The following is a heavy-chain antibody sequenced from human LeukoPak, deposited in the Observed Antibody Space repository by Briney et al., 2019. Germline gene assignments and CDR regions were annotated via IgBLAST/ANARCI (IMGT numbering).Heavy chain of an antibody. D-gene: IGHD6-13*01. V-gene: IGHV5-51*01. Sequence: GESLKISCKGSGYSFTSYWIGWVRQVPGKGLEWMGIVYPGDSDTSFQGQVTISADKSISTAYLQWRSLKASDTAMYYCARQFSGYSSSWYSNWGQGTLVTVSS. CDR3: ARQFSGYSSSWYSN. CDR1: GYSFTSYW. J-gene: IGHJ4*02. CDR2: VYPGDSD.